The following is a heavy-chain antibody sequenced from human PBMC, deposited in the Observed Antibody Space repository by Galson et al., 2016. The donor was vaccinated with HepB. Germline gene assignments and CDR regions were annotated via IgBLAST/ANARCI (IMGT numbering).Heavy chain of an antibody. CDR3: VKDRRVTTGVFES. CDR2: ISWDSETI. Sequence: SLRLSCAASGFAFDEYALHWVRQGPGKGLEWVSGISWDSETIHYVDSVRGRFRISRDNAAKSLFLQMNSLRQEDTGVYYCVKDRRVTTGVFESWGQGTLVVVSS. J-gene: IGHJ4*02. CDR1: GFAFDEYA. V-gene: IGHV3-9*01. D-gene: IGHD4-23*01.